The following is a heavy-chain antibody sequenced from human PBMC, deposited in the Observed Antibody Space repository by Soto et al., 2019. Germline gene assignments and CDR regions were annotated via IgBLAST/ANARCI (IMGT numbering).Heavy chain of an antibody. D-gene: IGHD1-20*01. CDR1: GGSISSGDDF. CDR2: IYYSGST. CDR3: ARDRAKWKDYYYYGMDV. J-gene: IGHJ6*02. Sequence: SETLSLACTVSGGSISSGDDFWTWIRQPPGKGLEWIGYIYYSGSTYYNPSLKSRLTMSVDTSKNQFSLKLSSVTAADTAVYYCARDRAKWKDYYYYGMDVWGQGTTVTVSS. V-gene: IGHV4-30-4*01.